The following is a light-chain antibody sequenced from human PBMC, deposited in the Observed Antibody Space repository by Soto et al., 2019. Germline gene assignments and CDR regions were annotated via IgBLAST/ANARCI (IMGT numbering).Light chain of an antibody. J-gene: IGKJ1*01. Sequence: EIVLTQSPGTLSLSTGERATFSCRASQSVSSSYLAWYQQKPGQAPRLLIYGASSRATGIPDRFSGSGSGTDFTLTISRLEPEDFAVYYCQQYGSSPRTFGQGTKVDIK. CDR1: QSVSSSY. CDR3: QQYGSSPRT. CDR2: GAS. V-gene: IGKV3-20*01.